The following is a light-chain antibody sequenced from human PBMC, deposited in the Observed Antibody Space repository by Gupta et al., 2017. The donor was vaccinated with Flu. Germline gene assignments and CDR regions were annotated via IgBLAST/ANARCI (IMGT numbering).Light chain of an antibody. V-gene: IGLV6-57*01. CDR2: EDN. CDR1: SGSIATNY. J-gene: IGLJ2*01. CDR3: QSYDSSNRDVI. Sequence: NFMLPQPHSVSESPGTTVTISCTRSSGSIATNYVQWYQQRPGSSPTTVIYEDNQRLSGVPARFSGSIDSSSNSASLTITGLKTEDEADYYCQSYDSSNRDVIFGGGTKLTVL.